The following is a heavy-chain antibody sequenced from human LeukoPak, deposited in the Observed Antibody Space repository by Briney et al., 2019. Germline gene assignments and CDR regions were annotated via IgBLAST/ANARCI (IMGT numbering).Heavy chain of an antibody. V-gene: IGHV3-48*01. CDR2: ISSSSSTI. J-gene: IGHJ4*02. CDR3: AQNFYDSSGYYSLDY. CDR1: GFTFSSYS. Sequence: GGSLRLSCAASGFTFSSYSMNWVRQAPGKGLEWVSYISSSSSTIYYADSVKGRFTISRDNAKNSLYLQMNSLRAEDTAVYYCAQNFYDSSGYYSLDYWGQGTLVTVSS. D-gene: IGHD3-22*01.